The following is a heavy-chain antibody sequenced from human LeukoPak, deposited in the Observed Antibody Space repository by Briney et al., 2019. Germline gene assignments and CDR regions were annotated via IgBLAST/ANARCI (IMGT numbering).Heavy chain of an antibody. CDR3: ATEGDYSLDY. J-gene: IGHJ4*02. CDR2: IDHENGEE. V-gene: IGHV1-24*01. Sequence: ASVKVSCKVSGYSLSELSIHWVRQPLGKGLEWMAGIDHENGEEVSAQNFQGRVTVAKDTSTDTAYMELSGLKSDDSAIYYCATEGDYSLDYWGQGTLVIVSS. D-gene: IGHD2-15*01. CDR1: GYSLSELS.